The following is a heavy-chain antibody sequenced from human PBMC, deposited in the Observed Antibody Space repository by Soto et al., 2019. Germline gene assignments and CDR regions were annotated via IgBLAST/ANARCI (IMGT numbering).Heavy chain of an antibody. J-gene: IGHJ6*02. D-gene: IGHD2-2*02. V-gene: IGHV3-21*01. CDR3: ASPVVVVPAAIPDYYYGMDV. CDR2: ISSSSSYI. Sequence: PGGSLRLSCAASGFTFSSYSMNWVRQAPGKGLEWVSSISSSSSYIYYADSVKGRFTISRDNAKNSLYLQMNSLRVEDTAVYYCASPVVVVPAAIPDYYYGMDVWGQGTTVTVS. CDR1: GFTFSSYS.